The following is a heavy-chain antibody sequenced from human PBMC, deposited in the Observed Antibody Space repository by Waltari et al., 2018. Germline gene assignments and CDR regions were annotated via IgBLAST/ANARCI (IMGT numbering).Heavy chain of an antibody. CDR1: GFTFSSYS. D-gene: IGHD6-13*01. CDR3: ARVGSSVGFYYYGMDV. Sequence: EVQLVESGGGLVKPGGSLRLSCAASGFTFSSYSMNWVRQPPGKGLEWVSSISSSSSYIYYADSVKGRFTISRDNAKNSLYLQMNSLRAEDTAVYYCARVGSSVGFYYYGMDVWGQGTTVTVSS. V-gene: IGHV3-21*01. CDR2: ISSSSSYI. J-gene: IGHJ6*02.